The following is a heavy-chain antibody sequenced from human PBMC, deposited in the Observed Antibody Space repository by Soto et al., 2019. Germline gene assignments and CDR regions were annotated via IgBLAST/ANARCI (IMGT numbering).Heavy chain of an antibody. D-gene: IGHD2-15*01. CDR1: GGSITTGGYY. CDR2: RYYSEST. V-gene: IGHV4-31*03. CDR3: ARTKCSGGSCYSWSLDY. Sequence: SETLSLTCTVSGGSITTGGYYWSWIRQLPGKGLEWIGHRYYSESTYYNPSLKSRVSISLDTSKNQFSLKLSFVTAADTAMYYCARTKCSGGSCYSWSLDYWGEGSPVTVSS. J-gene: IGHJ4*02.